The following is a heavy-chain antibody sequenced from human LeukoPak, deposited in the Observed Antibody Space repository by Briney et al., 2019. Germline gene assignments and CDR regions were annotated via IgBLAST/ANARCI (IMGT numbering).Heavy chain of an antibody. CDR3: ARDMGDGYNRLPYYFDY. V-gene: IGHV4-34*01. CDR1: GGSFSGYY. Sequence: SETLSLTCAVYGGSFSGYYRSWIRQPPGKGLEWIGEINHSGSTNYNPSLKSRVTMSVDTSKNQFSLKLSSVTAADTAVYYCARDMGDGYNRLPYYFDYWGQGTLVTVSS. CDR2: INHSGST. J-gene: IGHJ4*02. D-gene: IGHD5-24*01.